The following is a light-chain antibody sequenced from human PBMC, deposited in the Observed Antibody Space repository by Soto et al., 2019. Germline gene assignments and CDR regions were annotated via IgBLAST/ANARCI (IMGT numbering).Light chain of an antibody. CDR1: QSISSY. J-gene: IGKJ4*01. CDR3: QQSYSSLSLT. CDR2: AAS. V-gene: IGKV1-39*01. Sequence: DIQVTQSPSSLSASVGDRVTITCRASQSISSYLNWYQQKPGKAPKLLIYAASSLQSGVPSRFSGSRSGTDFTLTISSLQPEDFATYYCQQSYSSLSLTFGGGTRVEIK.